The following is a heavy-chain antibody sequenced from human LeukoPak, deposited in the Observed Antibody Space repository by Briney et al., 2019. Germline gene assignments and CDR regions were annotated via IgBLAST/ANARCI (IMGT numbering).Heavy chain of an antibody. CDR1: GFTFSNYA. V-gene: IGHV3-64D*06. CDR3: VKMLRGGAEVYRDSSCYPNLDY. Sequence: PGGSLRLSCSAPGFTFSNYAMHWVRQAPGKGLEYVSAISSNGGSTYYADSVKGRFTISRDNSKNTLYLQMSSLRAEDTAVYYCVKMLRGGAEVYRDSSCYPNLDYWGQGTLVTVSS. CDR2: ISSNGGST. J-gene: IGHJ4*02. D-gene: IGHD3-22*01.